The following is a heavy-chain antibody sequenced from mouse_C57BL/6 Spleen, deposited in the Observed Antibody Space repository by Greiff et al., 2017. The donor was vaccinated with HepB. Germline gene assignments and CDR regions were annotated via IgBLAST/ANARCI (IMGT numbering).Heavy chain of an antibody. D-gene: IGHD1-1*01. CDR2: ISSGSSTI. J-gene: IGHJ3*01. CDR1: GFTFSDYG. Sequence: EVMLVESGGGLVKPGGSLKLSCAASGFTFSDYGMHWVRQAPEKGLEWVAYISSGSSTIYYADTVKGRFTISRDNAKNTLFLQMTSLRSEDTAMYYCARPRSYELFAYWGQGTLVTVSA. V-gene: IGHV5-17*01. CDR3: ARPRSYELFAY.